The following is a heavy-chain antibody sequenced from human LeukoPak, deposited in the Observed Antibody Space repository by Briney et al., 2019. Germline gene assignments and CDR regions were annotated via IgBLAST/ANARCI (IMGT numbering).Heavy chain of an antibody. CDR3: AKAGRRIAAAAPAFLDY. J-gene: IGHJ4*02. Sequence: PGGSLRLSCAASGFTFSRDWMTWVRQAPGKGLEWVANIKEDGSKKNYVDSVKGRFTISRDNAKNTLYLQMNSLRAEDTAVYYCAKAGRRIAAAAPAFLDYWGQGTLVTVSS. CDR2: IKEDGSKK. V-gene: IGHV3-7*03. D-gene: IGHD6-13*01. CDR1: GFTFSRDW.